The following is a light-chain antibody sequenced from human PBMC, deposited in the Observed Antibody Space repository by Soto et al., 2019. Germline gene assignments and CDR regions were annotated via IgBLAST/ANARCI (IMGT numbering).Light chain of an antibody. J-gene: IGKJ5*01. V-gene: IGKV4-1*01. Sequence: DIVMTQSPDSLAVSLGERATINCKSSQSVLYSSNNKNYLAWYQQKPGQPPKLLIYCAFTLQSGVPDRFSGSGSGTDLTLTSSSLQAEDVAVYYCQQYYSTPLTFGRGTRLEI. CDR2: CAF. CDR1: QSVLYSSNNKNY. CDR3: QQYYSTPLT.